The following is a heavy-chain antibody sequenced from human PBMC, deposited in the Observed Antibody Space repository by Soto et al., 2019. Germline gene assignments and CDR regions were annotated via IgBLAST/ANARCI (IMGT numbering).Heavy chain of an antibody. Sequence: SETLSLTCAVYGGSFSGYYWSWIRQPPGKGLEWIGEINHSGSTNYNPSLKSRVTISVDTSKNQFSLKLSSVTAADTAVYYCAGKHDFWSGRNLHYYYYYMDVWGKGTTVTVSS. V-gene: IGHV4-34*01. D-gene: IGHD3-3*01. J-gene: IGHJ6*03. CDR1: GGSFSGYY. CDR3: AGKHDFWSGRNLHYYYYYMDV. CDR2: INHSGST.